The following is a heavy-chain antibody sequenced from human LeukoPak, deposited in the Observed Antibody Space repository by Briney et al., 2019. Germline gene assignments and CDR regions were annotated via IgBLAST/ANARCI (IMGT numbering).Heavy chain of an antibody. CDR1: GGSTCGYY. Sequence: PSETLSLTCTVSGGSTCGYYWSCIRPTPGKGLELIRYINSGGSTNYSPSLTSRVTISVDTCKNQFSMKLISVPAADTAVYYCARDASFDWFDPWGQGTLVTVSS. CDR2: INSGGST. CDR3: ARDASFDWFDP. V-gene: IGHV4-59*01. D-gene: IGHD1-26*01. J-gene: IGHJ5*02.